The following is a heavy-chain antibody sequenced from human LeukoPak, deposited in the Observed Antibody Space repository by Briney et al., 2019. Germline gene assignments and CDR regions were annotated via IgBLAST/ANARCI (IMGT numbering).Heavy chain of an antibody. Sequence: ASVKVSRKVSGYTLTELSMHWVRQAPGKGLEWMGGFDPEDGETIYAQKFQGRVTMTEDTSTDTAYMELSSLRSEDTAVYYCATALGAVAGRYFDYWGQGTLVTVSS. D-gene: IGHD6-19*01. J-gene: IGHJ4*02. CDR1: GYTLTELS. CDR3: ATALGAVAGRYFDY. V-gene: IGHV1-24*01. CDR2: FDPEDGET.